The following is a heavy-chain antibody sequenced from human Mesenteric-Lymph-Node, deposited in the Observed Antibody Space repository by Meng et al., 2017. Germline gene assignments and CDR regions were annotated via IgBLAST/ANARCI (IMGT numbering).Heavy chain of an antibody. CDR3: ASGYYDESY. CDR2: IKQDGSEK. Sequence: GESLKISCTASGFTFSSYAMNWVRQAPGKGLEWVANIKQDGSEKYYVDSVKGRFTISRDNAKNSLYLQMNSLRAEDTAVYYCASGYYDESYWGQGTLVTVSS. J-gene: IGHJ4*02. D-gene: IGHD3-3*01. V-gene: IGHV3-7*01. CDR1: GFTFSSYA.